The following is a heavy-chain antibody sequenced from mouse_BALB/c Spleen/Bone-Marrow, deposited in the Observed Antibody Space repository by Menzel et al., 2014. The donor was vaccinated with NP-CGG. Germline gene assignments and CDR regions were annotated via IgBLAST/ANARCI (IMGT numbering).Heavy chain of an antibody. D-gene: IGHD2-2*01. V-gene: IGHV14-3*02. J-gene: IGHJ2*01. CDR1: GFNVKDTY. Sequence: VQLQQPGAELVKPGASVKLSCTASGFNVKDTYIHWVKPRPEQGLEWIGRIDPANGNTKYDPKFQGKATITADTSSNTAYLQLSSLTSEDTAVYYCASYGYGYYFDYWGQGTTLTVSS. CDR3: ASYGYGYYFDY. CDR2: IDPANGNT.